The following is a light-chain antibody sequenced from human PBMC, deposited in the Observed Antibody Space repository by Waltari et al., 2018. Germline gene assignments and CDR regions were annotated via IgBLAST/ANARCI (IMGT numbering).Light chain of an antibody. CDR3: AAWDGSLNAYV. J-gene: IGLJ1*01. CDR1: RSNIGSNY. Sequence: QSVLTQPPSASGTPGQRVTISCSASRSNIGSNYVNWYQQFPGPAPKLLIYTICQRPLWVPDRFSGSKSGTSASLAISGLQSEDEADYYCAAWDGSLNAYVFGAGTKVTVL. CDR2: TIC. V-gene: IGLV1-44*01.